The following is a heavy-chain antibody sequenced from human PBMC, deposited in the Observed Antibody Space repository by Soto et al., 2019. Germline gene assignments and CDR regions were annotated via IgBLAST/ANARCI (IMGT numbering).Heavy chain of an antibody. Sequence: QVQLMQSGAEVKKPGASVKFSCKASGDTFTEYYIHWVRQAPGQGLEWMVTVKPSGGHNTYAQHFLCRVTMTRDTSTSTLYMELTSLTSEDTAVYYCARGGHVVVVTAALDYWGQGTLVTVSS. CDR3: ARGGHVVVVTAALDY. V-gene: IGHV1-46*01. CDR2: VKPSGGHN. CDR1: GDTFTEYY. D-gene: IGHD2-21*02. J-gene: IGHJ4*02.